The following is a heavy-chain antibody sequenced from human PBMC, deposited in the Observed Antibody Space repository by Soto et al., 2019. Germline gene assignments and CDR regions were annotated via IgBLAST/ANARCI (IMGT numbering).Heavy chain of an antibody. Sequence: QVQLVQSGAEVKKPGSSVKVSCKASGGTFSSYAISWVRQAPGQGLEWMGGIIPIFGTANYAQKFQGRVTITADKSTSTAYMELSSLRSEDMAVYYCARCRVGSYLPCDAFDIWGQGTMVTVSS. D-gene: IGHD1-26*01. J-gene: IGHJ3*02. V-gene: IGHV1-69*06. CDR1: GGTFSSYA. CDR2: IIPIFGTA. CDR3: ARCRVGSYLPCDAFDI.